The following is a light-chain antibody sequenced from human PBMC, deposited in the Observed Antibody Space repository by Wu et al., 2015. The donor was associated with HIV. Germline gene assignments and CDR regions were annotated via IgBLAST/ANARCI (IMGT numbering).Light chain of an antibody. CDR3: HQYGGSLS. Sequence: EIVLTQSPATLSLSPGERATLSCRASHSIGKYLGWYQHKPGHAPRLVMFDTSHTATDIPPRFSGSGSGTDFTLTISSLEPEDFAVYSCHQYGGSLSFGGGTKVEIK. J-gene: IGKJ4*01. V-gene: IGKV3-11*01. CDR2: DTS. CDR1: HSIGKY.